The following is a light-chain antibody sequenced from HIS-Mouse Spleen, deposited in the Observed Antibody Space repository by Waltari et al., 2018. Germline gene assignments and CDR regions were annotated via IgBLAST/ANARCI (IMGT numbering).Light chain of an antibody. CDR2: KSS. V-gene: IGKV2-24*01. CDR3: RQATQFPGT. Sequence: DIVMTQTPLSSPVTLGQPASISCRSSQSLVHSDGNNYLSWLQQRPGQPPRCVIYKSSNRLSGVPDRFRGSGAGTDFTLKISRVEAEDVGVYYCRQATQFPGTFGQGTKVEIK. CDR1: QSLVHSDGNNY. J-gene: IGKJ1*01.